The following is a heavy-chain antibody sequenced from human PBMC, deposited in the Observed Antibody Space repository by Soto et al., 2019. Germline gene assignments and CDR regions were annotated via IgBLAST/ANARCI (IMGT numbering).Heavy chain of an antibody. J-gene: IGHJ6*02. CDR2: IYPGDPDT. CDR3: ARGLGYEHYYGMDV. CDR1: GDRFTSYW. D-gene: IGHD5-12*01. Sequence: XESLKISCRGSGDRFTSYWIGWVRQMPGKGLEWMGLIYPGDPDTRYSPSFQGQVTISADKSITTAFLQWSSLKASDTAMYYCARGLGYEHYYGMDVWGQGTAVTVSS. V-gene: IGHV5-51*01.